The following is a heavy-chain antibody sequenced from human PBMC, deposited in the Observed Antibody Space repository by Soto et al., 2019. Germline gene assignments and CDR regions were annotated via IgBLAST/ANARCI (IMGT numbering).Heavy chain of an antibody. CDR2: IYYSGST. CDR1: RASINSGDYY. Sequence: SETLSLTCTVSRASINSGDYYWSWIRQPPGKGLEWIGHIYYSGSTYYNPSLKSRAGISVDSSKSQVSLKLTSVTAADTAVYFWARILMNYYRLDYWDQGALGTVSS. J-gene: IGHJ4*02. CDR3: ARILMNYYRLDY. V-gene: IGHV4-30-4*01. D-gene: IGHD3-10*01.